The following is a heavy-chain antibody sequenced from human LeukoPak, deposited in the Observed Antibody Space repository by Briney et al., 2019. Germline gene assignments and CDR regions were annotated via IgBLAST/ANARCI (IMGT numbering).Heavy chain of an antibody. J-gene: IGHJ3*02. CDR3: ARPAYLGYCSSTSCHDAFDI. CDR1: GYSFTSYW. CDR2: IYPGDSDT. V-gene: IGHV5-51*01. D-gene: IGHD2-2*01. Sequence: KRGESLKISRKGSGYSFTSYWIGWVRQMPGKGLEWMGIIYPGDSDTRYSPSFQGQVTISADKSISTAYLQWSSLKASDTAMYYCARPAYLGYCSSTSCHDAFDIWGQGTMVAVSS.